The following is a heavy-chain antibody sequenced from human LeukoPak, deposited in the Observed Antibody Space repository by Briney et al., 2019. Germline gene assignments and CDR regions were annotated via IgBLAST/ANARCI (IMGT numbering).Heavy chain of an antibody. V-gene: IGHV4-59*08. D-gene: IGHD2-15*01. CDR2: FHYTGTT. CDR1: GGSINGY. J-gene: IGHJ5*02. Sequence: PSETLSLTCTVSGGSINGYWSWIRQPPGKGLEWIAYFHYTGTTNLNPSLKSRVTMSVDTSNNRVSLTLNSVTAADTAVYYCARHSTDSVGGGWLDPWGQGTLVTVSS. CDR3: ARHSTDSVGGGWLDP.